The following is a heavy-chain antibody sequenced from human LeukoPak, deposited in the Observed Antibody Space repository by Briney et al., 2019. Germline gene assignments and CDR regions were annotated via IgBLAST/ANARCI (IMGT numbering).Heavy chain of an antibody. CDR2: IYYSGTT. CDR1: GGSIRSTSYY. V-gene: IGHV4-39*01. D-gene: IGHD4-17*01. Sequence: SETLSLTCTVSGGSIRSTSYYWGWIRQPPGKGLEWIGSIYYSGTTYYNPSLKSRVTISVDTSKNQFSLNLRSMTAADTAVYYCATPAGPYGDYDYWGQGTLVTASS. J-gene: IGHJ4*02. CDR3: ATPAGPYGDYDY.